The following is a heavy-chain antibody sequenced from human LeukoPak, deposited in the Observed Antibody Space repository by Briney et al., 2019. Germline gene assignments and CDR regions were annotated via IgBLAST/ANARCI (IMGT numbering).Heavy chain of an antibody. CDR1: GGSISSSSYY. J-gene: IGHJ5*02. CDR2: IYYSGST. Sequence: SETLSLTCTVSGGSISSSSYYWGWIRQPPGKGLEWIGSIYYSGSTYYNPSLKSRVTISVDTSKNQFSLKLSSVTAADTAVYYCARVLIVVPENWFDPWGQGTLVTVSS. V-gene: IGHV4-39*07. D-gene: IGHD2-2*01. CDR3: ARVLIVVPENWFDP.